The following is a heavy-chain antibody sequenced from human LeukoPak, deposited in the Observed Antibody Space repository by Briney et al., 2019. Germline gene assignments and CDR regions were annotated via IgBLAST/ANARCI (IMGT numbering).Heavy chain of an antibody. CDR2: ISWNGDDI. V-gene: IGHV3-9*01. J-gene: IGHJ4*02. Sequence: GGSLRLSCAASGFTFDDYAMHWVRQAPGKGLQWVSSISWNGDDIGYADSVKGRFTISRDNAKNFLYLQMNSLRTEDKALYYCAKGSGTYQGPFDSWGQGTLVTVSS. CDR3: AKGSGTYQGPFDS. D-gene: IGHD1-26*01. CDR1: GFTFDDYA.